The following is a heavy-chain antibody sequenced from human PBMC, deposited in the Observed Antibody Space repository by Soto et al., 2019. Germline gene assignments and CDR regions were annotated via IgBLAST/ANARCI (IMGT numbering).Heavy chain of an antibody. Sequence: SETLSLTCTVSGGSISSYYWSWIRQPPGKGLEWIGYIYYSGSTNYNPSLKSRVTISVDTSKNQFSLKLSSVTAADTAVYYCARATYYDFWSGYYGXNXXXPXGQGTXVTX. J-gene: IGHJ5*02. CDR3: ARATYYDFWSGYYGXNXXXP. V-gene: IGHV4-59*01. CDR2: IYYSGST. CDR1: GGSISSYY. D-gene: IGHD3-3*01.